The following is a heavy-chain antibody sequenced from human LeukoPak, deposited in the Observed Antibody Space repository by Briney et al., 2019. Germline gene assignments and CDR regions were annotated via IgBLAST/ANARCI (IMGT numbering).Heavy chain of an antibody. D-gene: IGHD1-14*01. CDR3: ATETTSPYYGMDV. CDR1: GGSINSGGYS. CDR2: IYHSGST. J-gene: IGHJ6*04. V-gene: IGHV4-30-2*01. Sequence: SETLSLTCAVSGGSINSGGYSWSWVRQPPGKGLEWIGYIYHSGSTYYNPSLKSRVTISVDRSKNQFSLKLSSVTAADTAVYYCATETTSPYYGMDVWGKGTTVTVSS.